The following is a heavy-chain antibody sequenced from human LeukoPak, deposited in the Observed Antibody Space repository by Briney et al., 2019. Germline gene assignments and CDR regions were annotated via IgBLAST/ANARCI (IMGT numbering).Heavy chain of an antibody. CDR2: IYSGGST. CDR3: ARARV. V-gene: IGHV3-53*01. CDR1: GFIFTDYA. J-gene: IGHJ4*02. Sequence: GGSLRLSCAASGFIFTDYAMSWVRQAPGKGLEWVSVIYSGGSTYYADSVKGRFTISRDNSKNTLYLQMNSLRAEDTAVYYCARARVWGQGTLVTVSS.